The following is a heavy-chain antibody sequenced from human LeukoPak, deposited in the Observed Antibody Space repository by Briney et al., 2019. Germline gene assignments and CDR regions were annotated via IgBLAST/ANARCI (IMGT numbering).Heavy chain of an antibody. D-gene: IGHD4-17*01. CDR2: IYYSGST. V-gene: IGHV4-59*01. Sequence: SETLSLTCTVSGGSISSYYWSWIRQPPGKGLEWLGYIYYSGSTNYNPSLKSRVTISVDTSKNQFSLKLSSVTAADTAVYYCAREGDYAERAFDIWGQGTMVTVSS. CDR1: GGSISSYY. J-gene: IGHJ3*02. CDR3: AREGDYAERAFDI.